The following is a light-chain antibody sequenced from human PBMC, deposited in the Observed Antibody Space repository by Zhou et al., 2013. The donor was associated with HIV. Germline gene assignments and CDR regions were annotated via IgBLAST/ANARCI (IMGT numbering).Light chain of an antibody. Sequence: DIQMTQSPSTLSASVGDRVTITCRASQSISSWLAWYQQKPGKAPKLLIYKASSLKSGVPSRFSGSGSGTEFTLTISSLQPDDFATYYCQQCNTDPYSFGQGTKLEIK. V-gene: IGKV1-5*03. CDR1: QSISSW. CDR2: KAS. CDR3: QQCNTDPYS. J-gene: IGKJ2*03.